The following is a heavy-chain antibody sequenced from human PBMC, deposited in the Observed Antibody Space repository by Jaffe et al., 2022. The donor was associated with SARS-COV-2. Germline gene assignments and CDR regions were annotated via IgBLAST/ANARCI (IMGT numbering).Heavy chain of an antibody. CDR1: GGSISSGDYY. J-gene: IGHJ6*02. CDR2: IYYSGST. CDR3: ARGGGRYSGYDYDYYYYGMDV. D-gene: IGHD5-12*01. V-gene: IGHV4-30-4*01. Sequence: QVQLQESGPGLVKPSQTLSLTCTVSGGSISSGDYYWSWIRQPPGKGLEWIGYIYYSGSTYYNPSLKSRVTISVDTSKNQFSLKLSSVTAADTAVYYCARGGGRYSGYDYDYYYYGMDVWGQGTTVTVSS.